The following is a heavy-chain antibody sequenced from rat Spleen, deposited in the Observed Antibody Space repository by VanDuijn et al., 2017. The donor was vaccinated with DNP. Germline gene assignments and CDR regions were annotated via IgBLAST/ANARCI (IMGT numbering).Heavy chain of an antibody. D-gene: IGHD1-11*01. V-gene: IGHV5S23*01. CDR3: ARQETTVYNWFAY. Sequence: EVQLVESGGGLVQPGNSLKLSCAASGFTFSKYGMAWVRQAPTKGLEWVASISTSGEYTHYRDSVKGRFTISRDNAKSTLYLQMDSLRSEDTATYYCARQETTVYNWFAYWGQGTLVTVSS. CDR2: ISTSGEYT. CDR1: GFTFSKYG. J-gene: IGHJ3*01.